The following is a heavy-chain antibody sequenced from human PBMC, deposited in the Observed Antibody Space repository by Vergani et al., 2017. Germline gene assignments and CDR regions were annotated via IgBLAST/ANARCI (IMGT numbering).Heavy chain of an antibody. D-gene: IGHD3-10*01. CDR3: AQSSPRWFGENYYYGMDV. Sequence: EVQLVESGGGLVKPGGSLRLSCAASGFTFSNAWMSWVRQAPGKGLEWVGRIKSKTDGGTTDYAAPVKGRFTISRDDSKSIAYLQMNSLRAEDTAVYYCAQSSPRWFGENYYYGMDVWGQGTTVTVSS. V-gene: IGHV3-15*01. CDR2: IKSKTDGGTT. J-gene: IGHJ6*02. CDR1: GFTFSNAW.